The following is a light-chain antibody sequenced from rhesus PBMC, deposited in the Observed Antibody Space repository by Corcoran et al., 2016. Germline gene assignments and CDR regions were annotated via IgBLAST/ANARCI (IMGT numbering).Light chain of an antibody. V-gene: IGKV4-1*01. CDR2: WAS. CDR1: QRLLYSSNNKNY. CDR3: QQYYSSPYS. Sequence: DIVMTQSPDSLAVSLGERVTIHCKSSQRLLYSSNNKNYLAWYQQKPGQSLKLLIYWASTRESRVPNRFRCSGSGTDFTLTISGLQAEDVAVYYCQQYYSSPYSFGQGTKVEIK. J-gene: IGKJ2*01.